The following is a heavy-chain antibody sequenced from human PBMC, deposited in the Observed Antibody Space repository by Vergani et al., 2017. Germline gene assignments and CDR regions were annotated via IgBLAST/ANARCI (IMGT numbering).Heavy chain of an antibody. J-gene: IGHJ5*02. Sequence: QVQLQQWGAGLLKPSETLSLTCAVYGGSFSGYYWSWIRQPPGKGLEWIGEINHSGSTNYNPSLKSRVSISVDTSKTQPPLKLTSVTAADTAIYYCARHGEQQLVWTRFDPWGQGILVTVSS. CDR3: ARHGEQQLVWTRFDP. CDR2: INHSGST. CDR1: GGSFSGYY. V-gene: IGHV4-34*01. D-gene: IGHD6-13*01.